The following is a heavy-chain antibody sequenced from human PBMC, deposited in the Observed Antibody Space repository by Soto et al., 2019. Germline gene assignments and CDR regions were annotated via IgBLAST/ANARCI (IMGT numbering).Heavy chain of an antibody. J-gene: IGHJ4*01. D-gene: IGHD2-2*01. CDR2: ISGDGGST. CDR3: SKDSCISTSCYAGFDY. CDR1: GFTFDDYA. Sequence: GGSLRLSCAASGFTFDDYAMHWVRQAPGKGLEWVSLISGDGGSTYYADSVKGRFTISRDNGKNSLYLQMNSLRTEDAALYYCSKDSCISTSCYAGFDYWGHGTLVTVSS. V-gene: IGHV3-43*02.